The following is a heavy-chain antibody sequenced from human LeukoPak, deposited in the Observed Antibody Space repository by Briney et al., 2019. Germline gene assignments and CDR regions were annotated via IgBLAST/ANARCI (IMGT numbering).Heavy chain of an antibody. J-gene: IGHJ4*02. D-gene: IGHD2-15*01. Sequence: GGSLRLSCAASGFTFSDSAMHWVRQASGKGLEWVGRIRSKATSYATSYAASVRGRFTISRDDSENTSYLQMNSLKTEDTAVYYCTTVPSASEDHWGQGTLVTVSS. CDR2: IRSKATSYAT. CDR1: GFTFSDSA. CDR3: TTVPSASEDH. V-gene: IGHV3-73*01.